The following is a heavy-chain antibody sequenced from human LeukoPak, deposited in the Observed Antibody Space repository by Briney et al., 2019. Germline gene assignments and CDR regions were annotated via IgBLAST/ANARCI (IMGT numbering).Heavy chain of an antibody. CDR2: IYYSGST. CDR3: ARDRGNYEFDY. Sequence: PSETLSLTCTVSGGSISSSSYYWSWIRQPPGKGLEWIGYIYYSGSTNYNPSLKSRVTISVDTSKNQFSLKLSSVTAADTAVYYCARDRGNYEFDYWGQGTLVTVSS. J-gene: IGHJ4*02. D-gene: IGHD4-11*01. V-gene: IGHV4-61*01. CDR1: GGSISSSSYY.